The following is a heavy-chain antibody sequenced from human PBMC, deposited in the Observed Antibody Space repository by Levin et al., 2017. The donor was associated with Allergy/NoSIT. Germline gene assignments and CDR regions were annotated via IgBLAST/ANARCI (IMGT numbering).Heavy chain of an antibody. V-gene: IGHV3-21*01. CDR1: GFTFSSYS. J-gene: IGHJ4*02. CDR2: ISSSSSYI. D-gene: IGHD3-3*01. Sequence: GESLKISCAASGFTFSSYSMNWVRQAPGKGLEWVSSISSSSSYIYYADSVKGRFTISRDNAKNSLYLQMNSLRAEDTAVYYCARVGVVLGWGQGTLVTVSS. CDR3: ARVGVVLG.